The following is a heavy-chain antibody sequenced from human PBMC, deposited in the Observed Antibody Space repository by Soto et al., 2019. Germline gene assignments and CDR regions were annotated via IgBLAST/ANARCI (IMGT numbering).Heavy chain of an antibody. D-gene: IGHD3-10*01. Sequence: GASVKVSCKASGVTFSSETLGWVRQAPGQGLEWVGGIIPLFGTASYAQKLQGRVTITADESTSTVYMELSSLRSDDTAVYFCATELGENPASPFDAWGQGTLVTVSS. CDR2: IIPLFGTA. J-gene: IGHJ4*02. CDR3: ATELGENPASPFDA. CDR1: GVTFSSET. V-gene: IGHV1-69*13.